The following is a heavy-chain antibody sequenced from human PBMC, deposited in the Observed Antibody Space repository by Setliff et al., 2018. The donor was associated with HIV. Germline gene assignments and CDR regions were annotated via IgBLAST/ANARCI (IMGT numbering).Heavy chain of an antibody. CDR1: GFTFSSYV. J-gene: IGHJ6*02. Sequence: GGSLRLSCAATGFTFSSYVLHWVRQAPGKGLEWVAVMSTDGGIKIYADPVQGRFTISRDNSKNTLFLQMNSLRPEDTAVYYCARDYLYYNLYNGSPVYGMDVWGQGTTVTVSS. D-gene: IGHD3-3*01. CDR3: ARDYLYYNLYNGSPVYGMDV. V-gene: IGHV3-30*03. CDR2: MSTDGGIK.